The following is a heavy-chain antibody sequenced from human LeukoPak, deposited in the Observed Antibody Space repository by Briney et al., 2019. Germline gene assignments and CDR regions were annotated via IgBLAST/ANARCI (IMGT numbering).Heavy chain of an antibody. CDR2: INHSGSA. J-gene: IGHJ5*01. CDR3: ARRPRGVIIKTWFDS. D-gene: IGHD3-10*01. V-gene: IGHV4-34*01. Sequence: SETLSLTCAVFGGSFSGYYWSWIRQSPGKGLEWIGEINHSGSANYNPSLKSRVTILLDTSKSQFSLNLSSVTAADTAVYYCARRPRGVIIKTWFDSWGQGTLVTVSS. CDR1: GGSFSGYY.